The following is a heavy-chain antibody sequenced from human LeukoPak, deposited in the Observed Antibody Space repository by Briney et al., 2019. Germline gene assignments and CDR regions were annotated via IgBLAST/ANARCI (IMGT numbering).Heavy chain of an antibody. D-gene: IGHD6-13*01. Sequence: SETLSLTCTVSGGSISSTSYYWGWIRQPPGKGLEWIGSISYSGTTYYNPSLKSRVTISVDTSKNQFSLKLSSVTAADTAVYYCARDRIAAAGTVDYWGQGTLVTVSS. J-gene: IGHJ4*02. CDR2: ISYSGTT. CDR3: ARDRIAAAGTVDY. V-gene: IGHV4-39*07. CDR1: GGSISSTSYY.